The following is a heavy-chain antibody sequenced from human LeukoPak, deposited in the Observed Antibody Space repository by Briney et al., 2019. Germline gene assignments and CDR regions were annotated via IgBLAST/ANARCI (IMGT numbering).Heavy chain of an antibody. Sequence: SETLSLTCTVSGGSISSYYWSWIRQPPGKGLEWIGYIYYSGSANYNPSLKSRVTISVDTSKNQFSLNLSSVTAADTAVYYCAMGLVLRYFDWPTGFDYWGQGTLVTVSS. CDR2: IYYSGSA. CDR3: AMGLVLRYFDWPTGFDY. D-gene: IGHD3-9*01. CDR1: GGSISSYY. J-gene: IGHJ4*02. V-gene: IGHV4-59*01.